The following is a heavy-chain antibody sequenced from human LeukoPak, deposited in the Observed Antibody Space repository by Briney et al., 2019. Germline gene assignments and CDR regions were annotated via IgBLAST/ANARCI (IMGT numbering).Heavy chain of an antibody. Sequence: SETLSLTCAVSGYSISCGYYWGWIRQPPGKGLEWIGSIYHSGSTYYNPSLKSRVTISVDTSKNQFSLKLSSVTAADTAVYYCARLLGPVYFDYWGQGTLVTVSS. CDR3: ARLLGPVYFDY. J-gene: IGHJ4*02. CDR2: IYHSGST. V-gene: IGHV4-38-2*01. CDR1: GYSISCGYY.